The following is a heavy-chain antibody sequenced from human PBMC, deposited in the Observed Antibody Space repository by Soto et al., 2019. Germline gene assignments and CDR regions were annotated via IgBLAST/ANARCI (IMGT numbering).Heavy chain of an antibody. D-gene: IGHD6-13*01. CDR1: GFTFSSYE. CDR3: ARVAYSSSWYPAEGLFDY. CDR2: ISSSGSTI. Sequence: GGSLRLSCAASGFTFSSYEMNWVRQAPGKGLEWVSYISSSGSTIYYADSVKGRFTISRDNAKNSLYLQMNSLRAEDTAVYYCARVAYSSSWYPAEGLFDYWGQGTLVNVSS. V-gene: IGHV3-48*03. J-gene: IGHJ4*02.